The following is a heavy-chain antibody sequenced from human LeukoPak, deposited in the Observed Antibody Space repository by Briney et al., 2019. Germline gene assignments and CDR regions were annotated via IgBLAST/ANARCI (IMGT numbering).Heavy chain of an antibody. Sequence: PGGSLRLSCAASGFTFSSYAMSWVRQAPGKGLEWVSAISGSGGSTYYADSVKGRFTISRDNSKNTLYLQMNSLRAEDTAVYYCARSIDVLRFLEWLSPRSYWYLDLWGRGTLVTVSS. V-gene: IGHV3-23*01. D-gene: IGHD3-3*01. CDR3: ARSIDVLRFLEWLSPRSYWYLDL. CDR2: ISGSGGST. CDR1: GFTFSSYA. J-gene: IGHJ2*01.